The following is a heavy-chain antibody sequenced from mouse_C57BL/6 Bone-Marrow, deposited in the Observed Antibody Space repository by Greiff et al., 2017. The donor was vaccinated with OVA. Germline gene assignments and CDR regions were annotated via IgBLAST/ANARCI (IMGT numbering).Heavy chain of an antibody. CDR2: INPSTGGT. V-gene: IGHV1-42*01. Sequence: VQLQQSGPELVKPGASVKISCKASGYSFTGYYMNWVKQSPEKSLEWIGEINPSTGGTTYNQKFKAKATLTVDKSSSTAYMQLKSLTSEDSAVYYCARSHYYGSSPDWFADWGQGTLVTVSA. CDR3: ARSHYYGSSPDWFAD. J-gene: IGHJ3*01. D-gene: IGHD1-1*01. CDR1: GYSFTGYY.